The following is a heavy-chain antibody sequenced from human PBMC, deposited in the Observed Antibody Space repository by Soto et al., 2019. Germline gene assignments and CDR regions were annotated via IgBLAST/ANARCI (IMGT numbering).Heavy chain of an antibody. D-gene: IGHD2-21*01. V-gene: IGHV5-51*03. CDR2: IYPGDSDT. CDR1: GYSFTSYW. CDR3: SRFVADGGGDCYLPGLFVP. Sequence: EVQLVQSGAEVKKPGESLKISCKGSGYSFTSYWIGWVRQMPGKGLEWMGIIYPGDSDTRYSPSFQGQVTISADESISTAELQWTGLKASDTAMYYFSRFVADGGGDCYLPGLFVPLGQGTLVTLSS. J-gene: IGHJ5*02.